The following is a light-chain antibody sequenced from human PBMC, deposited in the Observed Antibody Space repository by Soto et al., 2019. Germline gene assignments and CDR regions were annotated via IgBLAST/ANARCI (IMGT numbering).Light chain of an antibody. CDR1: QSVSSSY. CDR3: QQYGSLPHT. J-gene: IGKJ2*01. CDR2: DAS. Sequence: EIVLTQSPGTLSLSPGEIATLSCRASQSVSSSYLAWYQQKPGQAPRLLIYDASSRAAGIPDRFSGSGSGTDFTLTISGLEPEDFAVYYCQQYGSLPHTFGQGTNLEI. V-gene: IGKV3-20*01.